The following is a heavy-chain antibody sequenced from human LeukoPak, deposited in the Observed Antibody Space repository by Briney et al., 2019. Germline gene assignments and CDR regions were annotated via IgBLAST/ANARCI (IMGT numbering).Heavy chain of an antibody. V-gene: IGHV3-23*01. Sequence: GGSLRLSYAAPGFSFYTNAMSWVRHTPGKGLEWVAGITGGGGTTDYADSVKGRFTISRDNSKNILFLQMNSLTVGDTAMYYCAKGSSYSYYDTGGYSENYGMDVWGQGSTVTVSS. D-gene: IGHD3-22*01. CDR1: GFSFYTNA. CDR3: AKGSSYSYYDTGGYSENYGMDV. J-gene: IGHJ6*02. CDR2: ITGGGGTT.